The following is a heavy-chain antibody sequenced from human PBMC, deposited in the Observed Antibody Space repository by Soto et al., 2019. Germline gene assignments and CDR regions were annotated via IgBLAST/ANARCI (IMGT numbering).Heavy chain of an antibody. Sequence: QVHLVQSGAEVKKPGASVKVSCKASGYIFTGYHIHWVRQAPGRGLEWMGWINPNSGDTEYAQNFQGRVTMTRDTPFTLVYMEIRGLLSHDTAGYYCARDARGTRGFDEMDIWGQGTTVTVSS. V-gene: IGHV1-2*02. J-gene: IGHJ6*02. D-gene: IGHD3-9*01. CDR2: INPNSGDT. CDR3: ARDARGTRGFDEMDI. CDR1: GYIFTGYH.